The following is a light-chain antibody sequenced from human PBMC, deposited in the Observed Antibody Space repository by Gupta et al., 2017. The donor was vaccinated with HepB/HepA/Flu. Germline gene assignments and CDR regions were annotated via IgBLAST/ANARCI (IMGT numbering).Light chain of an antibody. CDR3: SSYTSSSTLV. V-gene: IGLV2-14*03. J-gene: IGLJ2*01. CDR1: SSDVGGYNY. Sequence: HSALPPPASVSASPGPSITISCTGTSSDVGGYNYVSWYQQHPGKAPKLMIYDVSNRPSGVSNRFSGSKSGNTASLTISGLQAEDEADYYCSSYTSSSTLVFGGGTKLTVL. CDR2: DVS.